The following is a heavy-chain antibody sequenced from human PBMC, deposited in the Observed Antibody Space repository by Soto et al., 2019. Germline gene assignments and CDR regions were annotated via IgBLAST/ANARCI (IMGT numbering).Heavy chain of an antibody. CDR1: GYTFTGYY. CDR3: ASGFLGYCSGGSCSLDAFDI. CDR2: INPNSGGT. D-gene: IGHD2-15*01. Sequence: ASVKGSCKASGYTFTGYYMHWVRKAPRQGLEWMGWINPNSGGTNYAQKFQGWVTMTRDTSISTAYMELSRLRSDDTAVYYCASGFLGYCSGGSCSLDAFDIWGQGTMVTVSS. V-gene: IGHV1-2*04. J-gene: IGHJ3*02.